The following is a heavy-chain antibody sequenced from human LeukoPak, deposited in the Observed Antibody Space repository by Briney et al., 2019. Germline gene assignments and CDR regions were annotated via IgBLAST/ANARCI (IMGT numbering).Heavy chain of an antibody. CDR1: GASISNYY. V-gene: IGHV4-4*07. Sequence: PSANLSLTCTVSGASISNYYWSWIRQPAGKGLEWIGRFYASGTTYYNPSLRSRVTLSIDTSKNQFSLKLSSVTAADTAVYYCARTHCGGGSCDKFDPWGQGILVTVSS. CDR2: FYASGTT. D-gene: IGHD2-15*01. CDR3: ARTHCGGGSCDKFDP. J-gene: IGHJ5*02.